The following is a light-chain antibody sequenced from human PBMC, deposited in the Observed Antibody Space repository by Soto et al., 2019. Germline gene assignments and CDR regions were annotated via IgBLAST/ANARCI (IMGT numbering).Light chain of an antibody. CDR1: QNVNSR. J-gene: IGKJ4*01. CDR3: QQYNNWPPLT. Sequence: EIVMTQSPATLSVSPGERATLSCRASQNVNSRLAWYQQKPDQAPRLLIYDASTRATGIPARFSGSGSGTEFTLTISSLQSEDFAVYYCQQYNNWPPLTFGGGTKVEIK. V-gene: IGKV3D-15*01. CDR2: DAS.